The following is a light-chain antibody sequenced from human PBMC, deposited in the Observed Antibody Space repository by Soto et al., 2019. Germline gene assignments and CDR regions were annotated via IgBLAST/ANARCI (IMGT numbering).Light chain of an antibody. CDR2: GNS. V-gene: IGLV1-40*01. CDR3: QSYDSSLSGSI. Sequence: QSVLTQPPSVSGAPGQRVTISCTGSSSNIGAGYDVHWYHHLPGTAPKLLIYGNSTRPSGVPDRFSGSKSGTSASLAITGLQSEDEADYYCQSYDSSLSGSIFGGGTKLTVL. CDR1: SSNIGAGYD. J-gene: IGLJ2*01.